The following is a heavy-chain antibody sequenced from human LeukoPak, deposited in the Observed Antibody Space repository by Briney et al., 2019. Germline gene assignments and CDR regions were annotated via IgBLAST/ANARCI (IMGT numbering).Heavy chain of an antibody. J-gene: IGHJ4*02. D-gene: IGHD6-19*01. V-gene: IGHV3-30*18. Sequence: GGSLRLSCAASGFTFSSYGMHWVRQAPGKGLEWVAVISYDGSNKYYADSVKGRFTISRDNSKNTLYLQMNSLRAEDTAVYYCAKVKTGYSSGWQRGNYFDYWGQGTLVTVSS. CDR3: AKVKTGYSSGWQRGNYFDY. CDR2: ISYDGSNK. CDR1: GFTFSSYG.